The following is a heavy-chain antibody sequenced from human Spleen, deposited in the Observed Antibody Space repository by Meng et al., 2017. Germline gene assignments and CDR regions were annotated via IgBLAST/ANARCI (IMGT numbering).Heavy chain of an antibody. Sequence: VQSQKWVAGLVKPSETLPLTCADSGGSLSGSYWGWIRQPPGKGLEWIGEINHSGSTNYNPSLKSRVTISVDTSKNQFSLKLSSMTAADTAVYYCARVTTVTDIYFDYWGQGTLVTVSS. CDR1: GGSLSGSY. CDR2: INHSGST. J-gene: IGHJ4*02. D-gene: IGHD4-17*01. CDR3: ARVTTVTDIYFDY. V-gene: IGHV4-34*01.